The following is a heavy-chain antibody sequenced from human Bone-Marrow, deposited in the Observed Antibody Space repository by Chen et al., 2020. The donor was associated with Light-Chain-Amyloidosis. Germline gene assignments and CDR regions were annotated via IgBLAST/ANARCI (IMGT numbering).Heavy chain of an antibody. J-gene: IGHJ4*02. CDR1: GYTFPNYW. D-gene: IGHD5-12*01. V-gene: IGHV5-51*01. CDR2: LYPDDSAA. CDR3: ARRRDGYNFDY. Sequence: EVQLEQSGPEVKKPGESLKISCKGSGYTFPNYWIGWVVQMPGKGLEWMGVLYPDDSAARYRPSFECQVTISADKSITTAYLQWRSLKASDTAMYYCARRRDGYNFDYWGQGTLVTVSS.